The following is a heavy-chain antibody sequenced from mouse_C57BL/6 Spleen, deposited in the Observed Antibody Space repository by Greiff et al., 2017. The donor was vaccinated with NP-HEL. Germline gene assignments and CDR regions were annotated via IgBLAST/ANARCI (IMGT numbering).Heavy chain of an antibody. Sequence: VQLQQPGAELVKPGASVKMSCKASGYTFTSYWITWVKQRPGQGLEWIGDIYPGSGSTNYNEKFKSKATLTVDTSSSTAYMQLSSLTSEDSAVYYCARRGYGSSYGYFDYWCQGTTLTVSS. CDR2: IYPGSGST. CDR1: GYTFTSYW. J-gene: IGHJ2*01. D-gene: IGHD1-1*01. CDR3: ARRGYGSSYGYFDY. V-gene: IGHV1-55*01.